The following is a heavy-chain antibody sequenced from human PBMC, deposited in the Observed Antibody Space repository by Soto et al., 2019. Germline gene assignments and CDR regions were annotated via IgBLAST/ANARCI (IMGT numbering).Heavy chain of an antibody. Sequence: ASVKGSCKASGYTSTGYYMHWVRQAPGQGLEWMGWINPNSGGTNYAQKFQGWVTMTRDTSISTAYMELSRLRSDDTAVYYCARENCSSTSCTTNYYYYGMDVWGQGTTVTISS. V-gene: IGHV1-2*04. CDR3: ARENCSSTSCTTNYYYYGMDV. D-gene: IGHD2-2*01. CDR1: GYTSTGYY. J-gene: IGHJ6*02. CDR2: INPNSGGT.